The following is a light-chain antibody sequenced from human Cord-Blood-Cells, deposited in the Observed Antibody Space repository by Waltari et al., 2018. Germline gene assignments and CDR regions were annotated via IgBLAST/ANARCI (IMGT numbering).Light chain of an antibody. CDR3: QVWDSSSDHVV. CDR1: NIGSKR. CDR2: YDS. Sequence: SSVLTQQPSVSVAPGKTARITSGGNNIGSKRVHWYQQEPGQAPVLVIYYDSDRPSGIPERFSGSNSGNTATLTISRVEAGDEADYYCQVWDSSSDHVVFGGGTKLTVL. V-gene: IGLV3-21*04. J-gene: IGLJ2*01.